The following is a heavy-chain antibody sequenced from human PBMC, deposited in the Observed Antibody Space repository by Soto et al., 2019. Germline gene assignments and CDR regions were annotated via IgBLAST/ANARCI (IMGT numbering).Heavy chain of an antibody. CDR3: ARELKLGYCISTSCSNYYYYGMDV. D-gene: IGHD2-2*01. CDR1: GYTFTSYG. Sequence: QVQLVQSGAEVKKPGASVKVSCKASGYTFTSYGISWVRQAPGQGLEWMGWISAYNGNTNYAQKLQGRVTMTTDTSTSTAYMELRSLRSDDTAVYYCARELKLGYCISTSCSNYYYYGMDVWGQGTTVTVSS. J-gene: IGHJ6*02. V-gene: IGHV1-18*01. CDR2: ISAYNGNT.